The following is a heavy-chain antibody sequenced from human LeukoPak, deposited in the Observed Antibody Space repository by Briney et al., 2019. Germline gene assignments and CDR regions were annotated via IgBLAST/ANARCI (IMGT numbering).Heavy chain of an antibody. CDR3: ARSYGHSIDY. V-gene: IGHV3-48*01. J-gene: IGHJ4*02. CDR2: ISSNSRTI. Sequence: GGSLRLSCAASGFTFSTYSMNWVRQAPGKGLEWISYISSNSRTIYYAGSVKGRLIVSRDNAKNSLYLQMNNLRAEDTAVYYCARSYGHSIDYWGQGTLVTVSS. D-gene: IGHD3-10*01. CDR1: GFTFSTYS.